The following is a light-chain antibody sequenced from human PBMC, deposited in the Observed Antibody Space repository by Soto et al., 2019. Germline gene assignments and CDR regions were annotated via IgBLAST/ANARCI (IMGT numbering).Light chain of an antibody. V-gene: IGLV2-14*01. Sequence: QSVLTQPASVSGSPGQSITISCTGTSSDVGGYNYVSWYLQHPGKAPKLMIYDVSNRPSGVSNRFSGSKSGNTASLTISGLQAEDEADYYCSSYTSSSTGVFGTGTKLTVL. CDR2: DVS. CDR3: SSYTSSSTGV. CDR1: SSDVGGYNY. J-gene: IGLJ1*01.